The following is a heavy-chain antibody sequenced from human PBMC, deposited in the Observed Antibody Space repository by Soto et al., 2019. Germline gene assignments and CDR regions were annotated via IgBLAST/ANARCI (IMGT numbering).Heavy chain of an antibody. J-gene: IGHJ4*02. CDR1: GDSVSSNSAA. CDR3: ARGSGYCSGGSCYAWDAYFDY. Sequence: SQTLSLTCAISGDSVSSNSAAWNWIRQSPSRGLEWLGRTYYRSKWYNDYAVSVKSRITINPDTSKNKYSLQLNSVTPEDTAVYYCARGSGYCSGGSCYAWDAYFDYWGQGTLVTVSS. D-gene: IGHD2-15*01. V-gene: IGHV6-1*01. CDR2: TYYRSKWYN.